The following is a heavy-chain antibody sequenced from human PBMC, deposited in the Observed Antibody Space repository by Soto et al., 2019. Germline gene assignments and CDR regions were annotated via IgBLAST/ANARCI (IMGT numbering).Heavy chain of an antibody. V-gene: IGHV4-4*02. Sequence: QVQLQASGPGLVKPSGTLSLTCVVSGNSITTVHWWIWVRRPPGKGLVWVAGISHVGTTSYNPSLESRLTLSMDPSKNTVSLTLNSVTAADTAMYFCVKGGDISGPGSGLNWFEPWGQGTLVTVSS. D-gene: IGHD6-19*01. CDR1: GNSITTVHW. CDR2: ISHVGTT. CDR3: VKGGDISGPGSGLNWFEP. J-gene: IGHJ5*02.